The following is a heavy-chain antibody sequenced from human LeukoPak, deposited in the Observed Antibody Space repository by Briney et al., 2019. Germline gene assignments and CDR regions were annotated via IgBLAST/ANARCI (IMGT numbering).Heavy chain of an antibody. J-gene: IGHJ1*01. CDR1: GGTFSSYA. CDR3: ARVDSGYSSGWLSAEYFQH. Sequence: SVKVSCKATGGTFSSYAISWVRQAPGQGLEWMGRIIPILGIANYAQKFQGRVTITADKSTSTAYMELSSLRSEDTAVYYCARVDSGYSSGWLSAEYFQHWGQGTLVTVSS. CDR2: IIPILGIA. V-gene: IGHV1-69*04. D-gene: IGHD6-19*01.